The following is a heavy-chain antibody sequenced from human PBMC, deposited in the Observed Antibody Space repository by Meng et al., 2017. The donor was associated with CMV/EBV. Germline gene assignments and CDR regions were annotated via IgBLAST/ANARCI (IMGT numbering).Heavy chain of an antibody. D-gene: IGHD3-3*01. V-gene: IGHV4-31*03. CDR2: VFHRGTT. CDR1: GVSISEGDFY. CDR3: ARSPVLPGYEFDH. Sequence: LRLSCIVSGVSISEGDFYWNWIRHQPGKRLEWIGYVFHRGTTYYNPSLKSRAEISMYKSKNHFYLKMTSMTAADTAVYYCARSPVLPGYEFDHWGQGTQVTVSS. J-gene: IGHJ5*02.